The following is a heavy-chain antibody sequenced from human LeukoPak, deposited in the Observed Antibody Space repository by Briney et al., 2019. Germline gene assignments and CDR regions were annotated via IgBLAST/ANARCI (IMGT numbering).Heavy chain of an antibody. CDR2: VDPEDGET. J-gene: IGHJ4*02. D-gene: IGHD3-22*01. Sequence: ASVKVSCKVSGYTFTDYYMHWVQQAPGKGLEWMGLVDPEDGETIYAEKFQGRVTITADTSTDTAYMELSSLRSEDTAVYYCATVSPYYYGSSGYYYPLDYWGQGTLVTVSS. V-gene: IGHV1-69-2*01. CDR1: GYTFTDYY. CDR3: ATVSPYYYGSSGYYYPLDY.